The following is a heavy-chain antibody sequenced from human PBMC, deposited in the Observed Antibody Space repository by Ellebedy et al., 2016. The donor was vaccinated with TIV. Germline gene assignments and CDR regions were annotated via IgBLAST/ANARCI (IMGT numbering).Heavy chain of an antibody. V-gene: IGHV3-9*01. CDR2: TSWHSGSI. CDR1: GFTFDDYA. J-gene: IGHJ4*02. CDR3: AKAFCSSTSCYPDY. D-gene: IGHD2-2*01. Sequence: SLKISCAASGFTFDDYAMHWVRQAPGKGLEWVSGTSWHSGSIGYADSVKGRFTISRDNAKNSLYLQMNSLRAEDTALYYCAKAFCSSTSCYPDYWGQGTLVTVSS.